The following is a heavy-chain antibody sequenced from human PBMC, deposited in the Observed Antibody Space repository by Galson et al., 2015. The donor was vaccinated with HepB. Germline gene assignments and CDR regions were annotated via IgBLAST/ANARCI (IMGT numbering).Heavy chain of an antibody. CDR2: INPSGGSA. J-gene: IGHJ6*02. CDR1: GYTFSFNY. Sequence: VKVSCKASGYTFSFNYMHWVRQAPGQGLEWMGIINPSGGSASYAQKFQGRVTMTRDTSTSTVYMELSSLRSEDTAVYYCASGLRLHKFGMDVWGQGTTVTVSS. CDR3: ASGLRLHKFGMDV. V-gene: IGHV1-46*01. D-gene: IGHD3-16*01.